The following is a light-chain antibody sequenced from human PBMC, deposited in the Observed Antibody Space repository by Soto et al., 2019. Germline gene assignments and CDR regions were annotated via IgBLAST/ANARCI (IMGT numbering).Light chain of an antibody. CDR1: QSVSTY. J-gene: IGKJ5*01. CDR3: QQYNNWPPIT. Sequence: EVVMTQSPATLSVSPGERATLSCRASQSVSTYLAWYQQKRGQSPTLLIYDASTRAPGTPARFSGSGSGTYFTLTISSLLSEDFAVYYCQQYNNWPPITFGQGTRLEMK. V-gene: IGKV3-15*01. CDR2: DAS.